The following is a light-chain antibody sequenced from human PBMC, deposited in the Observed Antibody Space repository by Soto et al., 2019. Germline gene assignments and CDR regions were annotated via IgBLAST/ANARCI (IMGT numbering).Light chain of an antibody. CDR3: CAYTRSGTFVR. Sequence: QSALTQPASVSGSLGQTITISCTGANSGVETFDHVSWYQQHPGKAPLLIIYEGTKRPSGVSNRISGSESDTTASLTISGLQAEDEADYYCCAYTRSGTFVRFGGGTKVTVL. V-gene: IGLV2-23*03. J-gene: IGLJ2*01. CDR1: NSGVETFDH. CDR2: EGT.